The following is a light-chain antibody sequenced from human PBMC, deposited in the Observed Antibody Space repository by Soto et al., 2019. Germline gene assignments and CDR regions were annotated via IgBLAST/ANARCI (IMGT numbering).Light chain of an antibody. V-gene: IGLV2-14*01. J-gene: IGLJ1*01. CDR1: SSDVGGYNY. Sequence: QSVLTQPASVSGSPGQSITISCTGTSSDVGGYNYVSWYQQHPGKAPKLMIYDVSDRPSGVSNRFSGSKSGNTASLTISGLQADDVADYYSSSSTSGFYVFGTGTKVTVL. CDR2: DVS. CDR3: SSSTSGFYV.